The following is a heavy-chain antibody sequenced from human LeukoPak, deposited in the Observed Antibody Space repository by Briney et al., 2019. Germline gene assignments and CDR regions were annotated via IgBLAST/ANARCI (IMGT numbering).Heavy chain of an antibody. D-gene: IGHD4-11*01. Sequence: SETLSLTCTVSGGSISSTSSYWDWIRQSPGKGLEWIGTIYYSGSTDYNPSLKSRVTMSVETSKNPFSLKLSSVTAADTAVYYCARNISTVANGARYNWFDPWGQGTLVTVSS. J-gene: IGHJ5*02. V-gene: IGHV4-39*01. CDR1: GGSISSTSSY. CDR2: IYYSGST. CDR3: ARNISTVANGARYNWFDP.